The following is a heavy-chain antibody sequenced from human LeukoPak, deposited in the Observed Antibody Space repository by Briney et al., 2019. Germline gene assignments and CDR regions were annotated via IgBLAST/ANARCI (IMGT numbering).Heavy chain of an antibody. CDR2: TYYRSKWYN. D-gene: IGHD1-1*01. CDR3: AREGEHQLAYHAFGI. Sequence: SQTLTLSCAISGDSVSSNSAAWNWIRQSPSRGLEWLGRTYYRSKWYNDYALSVKSRITSNTDTSKNQFSLQLNSVTPEDTAVYYCAREGEHQLAYHAFGIWGPGTMVTVSS. CDR1: GDSVSSNSAA. V-gene: IGHV6-1*01. J-gene: IGHJ3*02.